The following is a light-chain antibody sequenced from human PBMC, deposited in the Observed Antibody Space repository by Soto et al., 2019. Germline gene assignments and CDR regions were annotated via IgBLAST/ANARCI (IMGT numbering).Light chain of an antibody. CDR2: GAS. J-gene: IGKJ5*01. CDR3: QQYNNWPPIT. Sequence: EIVLTRSPATLSVSPGERAPLSCRASQSVSSNLAWYQQKPGQAPRLLIYGASTRATGIPARFSGSGSGTEFTLTISSLQSEDFAVYYCQQYNNWPPITFGQGTRLEIK. CDR1: QSVSSN. V-gene: IGKV3-15*01.